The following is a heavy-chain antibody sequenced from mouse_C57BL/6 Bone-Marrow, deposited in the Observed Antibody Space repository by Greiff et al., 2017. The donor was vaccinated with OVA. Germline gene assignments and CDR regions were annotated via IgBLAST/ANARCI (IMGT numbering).Heavy chain of an antibody. Sequence: QVQLQQPGAELVKPGASVKMSCKASGYTFTSYWITWVKQRPGQGLEWIGDIYPGSGSTNYNEKFKSKATLTVDTSSSTAYMQLSSLTSEDSAVYYCARPLITPYYAMDYWGQGTSGTISS. CDR3: ARPLITPYYAMDY. CDR1: GYTFTSYW. J-gene: IGHJ4*01. D-gene: IGHD1-2*01. CDR2: IYPGSGST. V-gene: IGHV1-55*01.